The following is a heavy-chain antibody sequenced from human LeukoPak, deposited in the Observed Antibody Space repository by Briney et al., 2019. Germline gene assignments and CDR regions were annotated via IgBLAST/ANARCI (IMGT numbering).Heavy chain of an antibody. V-gene: IGHV3-48*03. J-gene: IGHJ3*02. D-gene: IGHD3-10*01. Sequence: GGSLRLSCAASGFTFSSYEMNWVRQAPGKGLEWVSYISSSGSTIYYADSVKGRFTISRDNAKNSLYLQMNSLRAEDTAVYYCARRGSDAFDIWGQGTMVTVSS. CDR3: ARRGSDAFDI. CDR1: GFTFSSYE. CDR2: ISSSGSTI.